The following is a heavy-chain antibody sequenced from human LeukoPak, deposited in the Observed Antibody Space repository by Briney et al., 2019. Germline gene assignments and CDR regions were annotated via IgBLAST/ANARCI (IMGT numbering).Heavy chain of an antibody. CDR2: IYYSGST. CDR3: ARDSYYGSGSYSWFDP. D-gene: IGHD3-10*01. CDR1: GGSISSGGYY. V-gene: IGHV4-31*03. Sequence: PSQTLSLTCTVSGGSISSGGYYWSWLRQHPGKGLEWIGYIYYSGSTYYNPSLKSRVTISVDTSKNQFSLKLSSVTAADAAVYYCARDSYYGSGSYSWFDPWGQGTLVTVSS. J-gene: IGHJ5*02.